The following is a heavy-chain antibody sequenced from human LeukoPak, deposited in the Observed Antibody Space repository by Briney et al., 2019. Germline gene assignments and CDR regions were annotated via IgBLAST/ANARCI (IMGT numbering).Heavy chain of an antibody. J-gene: IGHJ6*02. CDR2: ISSGADVI. Sequence: GGSLRLSCAASGFTFSSYEMNWVRQAPGKGLEWVSYISSGADVIYYADSVKGRFTISRDNANAKNSVYLQMNSLRAEDTAVYYCARSNRYWRGPGALYELDVWGQGTTVTVSS. CDR3: ARSNRYWRGPGALYELDV. D-gene: IGHD1-14*01. CDR1: GFTFSSYE. V-gene: IGHV3-48*03.